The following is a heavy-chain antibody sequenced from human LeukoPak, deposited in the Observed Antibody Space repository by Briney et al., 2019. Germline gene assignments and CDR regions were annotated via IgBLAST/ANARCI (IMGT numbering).Heavy chain of an antibody. D-gene: IGHD2-2*01. J-gene: IGHJ4*02. V-gene: IGHV4-59*01. CDR2: IYYSGST. Sequence: SETLSLTCTVSGGSISSYYRSWIRQPPGKGLEWIGYIYYSGSTNYNPSLKSRVTISVDTSKNQFSLKLSSVTAADTAVYYCARYYCSSTSCYFDYWGQGTLVTVSS. CDR1: GGSISSYY. CDR3: ARYYCSSTSCYFDY.